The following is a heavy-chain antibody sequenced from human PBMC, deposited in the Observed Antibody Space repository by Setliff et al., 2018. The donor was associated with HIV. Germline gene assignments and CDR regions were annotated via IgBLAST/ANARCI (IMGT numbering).Heavy chain of an antibody. CDR1: GVSINTGSFY. J-gene: IGHJ4*02. CDR2: IYTSGST. CDR3: ARGKGGLVGPAEFDY. Sequence: SETLSLTCTVSGVSINTGSFYWNWIRQPAGKGLGWIGRIYTSGSTSYTPSLKSRVSISVDTSKNQFSLKLKSVTAADTAIYFCARGKGGLVGPAEFDYWGPGTLVTVSS. D-gene: IGHD1-26*01. V-gene: IGHV4-61*02.